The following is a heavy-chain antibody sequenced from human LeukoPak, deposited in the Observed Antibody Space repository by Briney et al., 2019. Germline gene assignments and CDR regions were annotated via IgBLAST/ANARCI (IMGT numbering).Heavy chain of an antibody. CDR1: GYSITSGYY. Sequence: SETLSLTCTVSGYSITSGYYWGWIRQTPGKGLEWIGSIYHSGSAYCNPSLESRVTISVDPSKNQFSLKMTSVTAADTALYYCASDRILWFGELQNAFDIWGQGTTVTVSS. V-gene: IGHV4-38-2*02. D-gene: IGHD3-10*01. CDR2: IYHSGSA. J-gene: IGHJ3*02. CDR3: ASDRILWFGELQNAFDI.